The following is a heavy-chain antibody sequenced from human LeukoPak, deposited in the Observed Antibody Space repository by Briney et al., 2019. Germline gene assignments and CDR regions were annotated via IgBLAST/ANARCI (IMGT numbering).Heavy chain of an antibody. CDR3: ARRGDSSGLVD. CDR2: ISSSGSTI. Sequence: PGGSLRLSCAASGFTFSSYETNWVRQAPGKGLEWVSYISSSGSTIYYADSVKGRFTISRDNAKNSLYLQMNSLRAEDTAVYYCARRGDSSGLVDWGQGTLVTVSS. CDR1: GFTFSSYE. J-gene: IGHJ4*02. D-gene: IGHD3-22*01. V-gene: IGHV3-48*03.